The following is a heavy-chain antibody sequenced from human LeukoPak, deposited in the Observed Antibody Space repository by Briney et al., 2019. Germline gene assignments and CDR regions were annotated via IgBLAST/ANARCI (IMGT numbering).Heavy chain of an antibody. CDR1: GGSFSGYY. Sequence: PSETLSLTCAVYGGSFSGYYWSWIRQPPGKGLEWIGEINHSGSTNYNPSLKSRVTISVDTSKNQFSLKLSSVTAADTAVYYCARLGVLRYFDWLFNYFDYWGQGTLVTVSS. J-gene: IGHJ4*02. CDR2: INHSGST. D-gene: IGHD3-9*01. CDR3: ARLGVLRYFDWLFNYFDY. V-gene: IGHV4-34*01.